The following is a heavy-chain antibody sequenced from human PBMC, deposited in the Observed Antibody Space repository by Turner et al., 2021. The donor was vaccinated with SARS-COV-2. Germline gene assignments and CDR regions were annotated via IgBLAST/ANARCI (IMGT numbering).Heavy chain of an antibody. Sequence: QVQLQESGPGLVKPSATMSLTCTVSGASISGSYWSWVRKPPGKGLEWIGYIHFSGTTNYNPALRSRVTISLDTSKSQFSLHLRSVTAADTAVYYCTRELGYCSDGSCRFEYDYWGQGTLVTVSS. D-gene: IGHD2-15*01. V-gene: IGHV4-59*01. CDR3: TRELGYCSDGSCRFEYDY. CDR2: IHFSGTT. CDR1: GASISGSY. J-gene: IGHJ4*02.